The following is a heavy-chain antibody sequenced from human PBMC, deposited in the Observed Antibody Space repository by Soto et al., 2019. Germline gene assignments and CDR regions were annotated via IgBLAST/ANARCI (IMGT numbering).Heavy chain of an antibody. D-gene: IGHD5-18*01. V-gene: IGHV5-10-1*01. Sequence: PGESLKISCKGSGYSFTSYWISWVRQMPGKGLEWMGRIDPSDSYTNYSPSFQGHVTISADKSISTAYLQWSSLKASDTAMYYCARHVPIQYTAMVPFDPWGQGTLVTVSS. CDR3: ARHVPIQYTAMVPFDP. CDR1: GYSFTSYW. J-gene: IGHJ5*02. CDR2: IDPSDSYT.